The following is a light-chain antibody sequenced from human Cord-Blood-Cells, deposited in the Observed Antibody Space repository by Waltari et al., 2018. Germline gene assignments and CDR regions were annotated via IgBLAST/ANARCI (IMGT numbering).Light chain of an antibody. CDR3: SSYTSSSTWV. CDR1: SSDVGGYNS. CDR2: DVS. Sequence: QSALTQPASVSGSPGQSITISCTGTSSDVGGYNSVSWYQKNPGKAPNLMIFDVSKRPSGVSNRFSGSKSGHTASLTISGLQAEDEADYYCSSYTSSSTWVFGGGTKLTVL. J-gene: IGLJ3*02. V-gene: IGLV2-14*01.